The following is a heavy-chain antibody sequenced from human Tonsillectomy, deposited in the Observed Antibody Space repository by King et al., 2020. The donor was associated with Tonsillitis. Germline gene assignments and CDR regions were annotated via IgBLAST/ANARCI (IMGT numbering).Heavy chain of an antibody. Sequence: QLVQSGAEVKKPGASVKVSCKASGYTFTSYGINWVRQAPGQGLEWMGWISAYSGNTNYAQKLQGRVTMTTDISTSTAYMELRSLSSDETAGYYCAREGGYCSGGSCYSYDYFDYWGQGTLVTVSS. CDR3: AREGGYCSGGSCYSYDYFDY. J-gene: IGHJ4*02. CDR1: GYTFTSYG. V-gene: IGHV1-18*01. CDR2: ISAYSGNT. D-gene: IGHD2-15*01.